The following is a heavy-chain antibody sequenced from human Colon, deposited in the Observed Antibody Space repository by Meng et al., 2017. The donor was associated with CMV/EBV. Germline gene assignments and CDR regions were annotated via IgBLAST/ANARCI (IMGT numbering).Heavy chain of an antibody. Sequence: SETLSLTCTVSGGSISSSSYYWGWIRQPPGKGLEWIGSIYYSGSTYYNPSLKSRVTISVDTSKNQFSLNLRSVTAADTAMYFCARGLGHASNNSHDYWGQGTLVTVSS. CDR1: GGSISSSSYY. J-gene: IGHJ4*02. D-gene: IGHD1-1*01. CDR3: ARGLGHASNNSHDY. V-gene: IGHV4-39*07. CDR2: IYYSGST.